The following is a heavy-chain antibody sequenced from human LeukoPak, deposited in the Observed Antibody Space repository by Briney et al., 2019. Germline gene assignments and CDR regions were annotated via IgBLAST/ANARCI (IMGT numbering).Heavy chain of an antibody. Sequence: PSETLSLTCAVYGGSFSGYYWSWIRQPPGKGLEWIGEINHSGSTNYNPSLKSRVTISVDTSKNQFSLKLSSVTAADTAVYYCARGHWASDFDYWGQGTLVTVSS. CDR2: INHSGST. D-gene: IGHD7-27*01. CDR3: ARGHWASDFDY. J-gene: IGHJ4*02. CDR1: GGSFSGYY. V-gene: IGHV4-34*01.